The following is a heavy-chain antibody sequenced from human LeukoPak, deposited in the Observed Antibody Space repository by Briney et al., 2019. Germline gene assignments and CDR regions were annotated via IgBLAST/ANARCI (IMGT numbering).Heavy chain of an antibody. V-gene: IGHV3-53*01. J-gene: IGHJ3*02. D-gene: IGHD1-26*01. CDR1: GFTFSHAW. CDR3: ARDLREHGVFDI. CDR2: IYSDGTT. Sequence: GGSLRLSCAASGFTFSHAWMSWVRQAPGKGLEWVSEIYSDGTTYYAASVKGRFGISRDNSKNTVDLQMNSLRAEDTAVYYCARDLREHGVFDIWGQGTMVTVSS.